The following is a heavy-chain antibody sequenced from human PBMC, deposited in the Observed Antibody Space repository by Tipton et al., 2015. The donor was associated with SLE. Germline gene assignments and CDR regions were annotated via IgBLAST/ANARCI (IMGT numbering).Heavy chain of an antibody. CDR1: GGSISSSSYY. CDR2: IYYSGST. Sequence: TLSLTCTVSGGSISSSSYYWGWIRQSPGKGLEWIGSIYYSGSTYYNPSLKSRVTVSADTSKNQFSLKLSSVTAADTAVYYCARELDTFDIWGQGTMVTVSS. CDR3: ARELDTFDI. V-gene: IGHV4-39*07. J-gene: IGHJ3*02.